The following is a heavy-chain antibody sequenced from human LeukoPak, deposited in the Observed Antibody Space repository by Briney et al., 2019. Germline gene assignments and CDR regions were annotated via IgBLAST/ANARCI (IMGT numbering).Heavy chain of an antibody. D-gene: IGHD6-19*01. CDR3: AKDAPTYIPVTGPEDN. J-gene: IGHJ4*01. V-gene: IGHV3-23*01. CDR2: ISGSGGST. Sequence: PGGSLRLSCAASGFTFRNFAMSWVRQAPGKRLEWVSVISGSGGSTVYSDSVKGRFTISRDNSKNTLYLQMNSLRAEDTAIYYCAKDAPTYIPVTGPEDNWGHGTLVTVSS. CDR1: GFTFRNFA.